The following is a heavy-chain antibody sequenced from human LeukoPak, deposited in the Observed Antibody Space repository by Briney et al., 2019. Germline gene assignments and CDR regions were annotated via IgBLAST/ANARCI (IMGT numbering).Heavy chain of an antibody. Sequence: SETLSLTCTVSGGSISSSSYFWGWIRQPPGKGLEWMGSIYYSGSTYYNPSLKSRVTISVDTSKNQFSLKLSSVTAADTAVYYCARWELGIYYFDYWGQGTLVTVSS. CDR2: IYYSGST. D-gene: IGHD7-27*01. V-gene: IGHV4-39*01. CDR1: GGSISSSSYF. J-gene: IGHJ4*02. CDR3: ARWELGIYYFDY.